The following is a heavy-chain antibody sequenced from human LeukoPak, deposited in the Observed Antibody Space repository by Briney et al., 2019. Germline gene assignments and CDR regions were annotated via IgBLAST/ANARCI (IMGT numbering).Heavy chain of an antibody. CDR3: ARVGCSSTSCFLYYYYGMDV. D-gene: IGHD2-2*01. J-gene: IGHJ6*02. V-gene: IGHV1-2*02. Sequence: GASVKVSCKASGYTFTGYYMHWVRQAPGQGLEWMGWINPNSGGTNYAQKFQGRVTMTRDTSISTAYMEQSRLRSDDTAVYYCARVGCSSTSCFLYYYYGMDVWGQGTTVTVSS. CDR2: INPNSGGT. CDR1: GYTFTGYY.